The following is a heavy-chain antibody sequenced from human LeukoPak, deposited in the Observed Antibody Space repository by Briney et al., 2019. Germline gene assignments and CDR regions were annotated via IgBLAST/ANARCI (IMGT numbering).Heavy chain of an antibody. V-gene: IGHV3-15*01. Sequence: PGGSLRLACAASGFTFGNAWMNWVRQAPGKGLEWVGRIKTKQDGGTTDYATPVKGRFTISRADSRNTLYLQMNSLRTDDTAIYYCTAIREYCDSAGCYSPYFYYYMDVWGKGTTVAVSS. CDR1: GFTFGNAW. D-gene: IGHD2-15*01. CDR2: IKTKQDGGTT. CDR3: TAIREYCDSAGCYSPYFYYYMDV. J-gene: IGHJ6*03.